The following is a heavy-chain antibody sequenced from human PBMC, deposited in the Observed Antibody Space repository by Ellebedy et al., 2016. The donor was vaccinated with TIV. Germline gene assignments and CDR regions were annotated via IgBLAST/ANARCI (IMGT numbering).Heavy chain of an antibody. CDR2: INHSGST. D-gene: IGHD6-19*01. J-gene: IGHJ1*01. V-gene: IGHV4-34*01. Sequence: SETLSLXXAVYGGSFSGYYWSWIRQPPGKGLEWIGEINHSGSTNYNPSLKSRVTISVDTSKNQFSLKLSSVTAADTAVYYCARGGTGYSSGWYRSQYFQHWGQGTLVTVSS. CDR1: GGSFSGYY. CDR3: ARGGTGYSSGWYRSQYFQH.